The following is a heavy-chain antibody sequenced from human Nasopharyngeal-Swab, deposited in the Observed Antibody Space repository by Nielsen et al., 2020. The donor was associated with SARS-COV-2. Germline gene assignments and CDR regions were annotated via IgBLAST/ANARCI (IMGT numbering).Heavy chain of an antibody. CDR1: GFTFSSYS. Sequence: GESLTISCAASGFTFSSYSIHWVRQAPGKGLEWVAVISYDGSNKYYTDSVKGRFTISRDNSKNTLYLQMNSLRAEDTAVYYCARVALVAGTGFDYWGQGTLVTVSS. CDR3: ARVALVAGTGFDY. J-gene: IGHJ4*02. V-gene: IGHV3-30*04. CDR2: ISYDGSNK. D-gene: IGHD6-19*01.